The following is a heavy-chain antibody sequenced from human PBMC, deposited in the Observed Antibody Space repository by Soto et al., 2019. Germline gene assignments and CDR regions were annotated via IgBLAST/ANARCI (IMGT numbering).Heavy chain of an antibody. Sequence: QVQLVQSGAEVKKPGASVKVSCKASGYTFTSYGISWVRQAPGQGLEWMGWISAHNGNKKYAQKLQGRVTMTTDTSTRTAYMALRSLRSDDTAVYYCAREPNYFDYWGQGTLVTVSS. CDR1: GYTFTSYG. V-gene: IGHV1-18*01. J-gene: IGHJ4*02. CDR3: AREPNYFDY. CDR2: ISAHNGNK.